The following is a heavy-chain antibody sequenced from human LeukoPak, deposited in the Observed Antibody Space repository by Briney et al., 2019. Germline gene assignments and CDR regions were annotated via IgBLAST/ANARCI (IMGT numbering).Heavy chain of an antibody. CDR2: ISPAGDST. CDR1: GFTFSDYS. Sequence: GGSLRLSCTASGFTFSDYSMSWVRQAPGAGLEWVSAISPAGDSTTDADSVKGRFTISRDNSKSTLYLQMNGLTAEGTALYYCARRLVTAGITDFFDYWGQGTLVTVSS. D-gene: IGHD2-2*01. CDR3: ARRLVTAGITDFFDY. J-gene: IGHJ4*02. V-gene: IGHV3-23*01.